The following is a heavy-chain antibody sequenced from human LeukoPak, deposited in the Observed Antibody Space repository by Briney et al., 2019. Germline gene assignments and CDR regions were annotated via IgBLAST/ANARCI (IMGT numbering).Heavy chain of an antibody. V-gene: IGHV3-30-3*01. D-gene: IGHD1-1*01. CDR1: GFIFHYYA. J-gene: IGHJ4*02. CDR2: ISYDGSNQ. Sequence: GVSLRLSCAASGFIFHYYAIPWVRQAPGKGLEWVAVISYDGSNQYYADSVKGRFTISRDNSNKMLSLQMNSLRPEDSAVYYCAREGTTLWNHFDNWGQGTLVTVSS. CDR3: AREGTTLWNHFDN.